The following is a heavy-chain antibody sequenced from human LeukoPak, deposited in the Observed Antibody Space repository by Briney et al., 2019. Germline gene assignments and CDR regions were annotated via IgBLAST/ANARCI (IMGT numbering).Heavy chain of an antibody. D-gene: IGHD6-13*01. J-gene: IGHJ4*02. CDR1: GGSISSYY. CDR3: TGLSGARIAAAGFFDY. V-gene: IGHV4-59*08. CDR2: IYYSGST. Sequence: PSETPSLTCTVSGGSISSYYWSWIRQPPGKGLEWIWYIYYSGSTNYNPSLKTRATISVDTSKNQFSLKLSSATAADTAGYYCTGLSGARIAAAGFFDYWGQGTLVTVCS.